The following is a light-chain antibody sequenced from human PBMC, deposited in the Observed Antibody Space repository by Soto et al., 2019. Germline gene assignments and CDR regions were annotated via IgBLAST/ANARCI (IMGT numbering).Light chain of an antibody. Sequence: ETVLTQSPGTLSLSPGERATLSCRASQTIRSNYLAWYRQTPGQAPRLLIYGASNRATGIADRFSGSGSGTDFTLIIRILDPEDFALYCCQQYGSSPWTFGQGTMFEIK. V-gene: IGKV3-20*01. CDR1: QTIRSNY. J-gene: IGKJ1*01. CDR2: GAS. CDR3: QQYGSSPWT.